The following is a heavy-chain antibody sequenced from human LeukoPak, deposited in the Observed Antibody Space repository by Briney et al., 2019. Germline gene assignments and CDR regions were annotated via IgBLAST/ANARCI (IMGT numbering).Heavy chain of an antibody. V-gene: IGHV5-51*01. D-gene: IGHD2-8*01. CDR3: ARQLYPTGFDY. Sequence: GESLKISCKASEYTFTSYWIGWVRQMPGKGLEWIGIIYPGDSDTRYSPSFQGQVTISADKSISTAYLQWSSLKALDTAMYYCARQLYPTGFDYWGQGTLVTVSS. CDR1: EYTFTSYW. J-gene: IGHJ4*02. CDR2: IYPGDSDT.